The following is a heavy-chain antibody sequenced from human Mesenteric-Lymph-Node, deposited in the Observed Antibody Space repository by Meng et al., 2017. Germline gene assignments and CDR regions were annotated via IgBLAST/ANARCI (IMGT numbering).Heavy chain of an antibody. J-gene: IGHJ5*02. CDR2: ISASGGST. Sequence: GGSLRLSCAASGFTFSSSAMTWVRQAPGKGLEWVSVISASGGSTYYADSVKGRFTISRDNSKNTLYLQMNSLRAEDTAVYYCARTHLIIVVVPAAMVSWGQGTLVTVSS. CDR1: GFTFSSSA. CDR3: ARTHLIIVVVPAAMVS. D-gene: IGHD2-2*01. V-gene: IGHV3-23*01.